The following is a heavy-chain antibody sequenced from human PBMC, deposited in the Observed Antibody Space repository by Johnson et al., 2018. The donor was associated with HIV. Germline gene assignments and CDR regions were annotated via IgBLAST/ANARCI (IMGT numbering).Heavy chain of an antibody. CDR1: GFTFSNNP. V-gene: IGHV3-23*04. Sequence: VQLVESGGGVVQPGGSLRLSCAASGFTFSNNPMSWVRQTPGKGLEWVSAISGSGSTTYYADSVKGRFTISRDNSKNSLYLQMTSLRAEDTAVYYCARGGIVATDAFDIWGQGTIVTVSS. CDR3: ARGGIVATDAFDI. D-gene: IGHD5-12*01. CDR2: ISGSGSTT. J-gene: IGHJ3*02.